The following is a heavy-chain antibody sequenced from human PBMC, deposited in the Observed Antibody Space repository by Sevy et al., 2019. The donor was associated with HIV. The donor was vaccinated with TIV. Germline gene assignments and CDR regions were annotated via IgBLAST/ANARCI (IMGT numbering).Heavy chain of an antibody. Sequence: SDTLSLTCTVSGGSISSSSYYWGWIRQPPGKGLEWIGSIYYSGSTYYNPSLKSRVTISVDTSKNQFSLKLSSVTAADTAVYYCARSRITMIVVVIHFDYWGQGTLVTVSS. D-gene: IGHD3-22*01. J-gene: IGHJ4*02. CDR1: GGSISSSSYY. V-gene: IGHV4-39*01. CDR2: IYYSGST. CDR3: ARSRITMIVVVIHFDY.